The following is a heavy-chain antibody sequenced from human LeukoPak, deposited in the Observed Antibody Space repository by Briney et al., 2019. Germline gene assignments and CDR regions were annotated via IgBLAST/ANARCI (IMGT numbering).Heavy chain of an antibody. CDR2: IYSGGST. V-gene: IGHV3-66*01. J-gene: IGHJ4*02. D-gene: IGHD2-21*02. Sequence: GGTLTLSCTASGFTISSNHMSWVRQAPGKGLEWVSVIYSGGSTNYTESVKSRFTISIDNSKNTLYLQMNTLRAEDTAVYYCAVTASSFDYWGQGTLVSV. CDR1: GFTISSNH. CDR3: AVTASSFDY.